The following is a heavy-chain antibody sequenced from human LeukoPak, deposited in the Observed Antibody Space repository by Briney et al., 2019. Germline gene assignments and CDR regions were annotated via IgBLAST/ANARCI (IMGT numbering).Heavy chain of an antibody. V-gene: IGHV1-69*05. D-gene: IGHD3-22*01. CDR3: ARVPYYYDSSGYYKIDAFDI. Sequence: ASVKVSCKASGGTFSSYAISWVRQAPGQGLEWMGGIIPIFSTANYAQKFQGRVTITTDESTSTAYMELSSLRSEDTAVYYCARVPYYYDSSGYYKIDAFDIWGQGTMVTVSS. CDR1: GGTFSSYA. J-gene: IGHJ3*02. CDR2: IIPIFSTA.